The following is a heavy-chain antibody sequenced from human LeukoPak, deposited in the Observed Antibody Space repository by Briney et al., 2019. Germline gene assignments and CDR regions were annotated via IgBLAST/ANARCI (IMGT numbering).Heavy chain of an antibody. Sequence: ASVKVSCKASGYTFTNYCITWVRQAPGQGLEWMGWINAYNGNTNYAQNLQDRVTMTTDTSTSTAYMELRSLRSDDTAVYYCARGDLYYYYYMDGWGKGTTVTVSS. V-gene: IGHV1-18*01. CDR1: GYTFTNYC. CDR3: ARGDLYYYYYMDG. CDR2: INAYNGNT. J-gene: IGHJ6*03.